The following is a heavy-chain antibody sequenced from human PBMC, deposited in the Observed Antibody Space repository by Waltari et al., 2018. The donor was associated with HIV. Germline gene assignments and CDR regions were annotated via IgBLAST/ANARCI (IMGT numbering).Heavy chain of an antibody. CDR2: ISCDSGSI. V-gene: IGHV3-9*01. CDR3: AKGPTLTSPPTYFNY. Sequence: EVHLVESGGGLVQPGRSLRLSCAASGFTFDDYAMHWVRQTPGECREWVAGISCDSGSIGYADSGEGRFTISRDNAKSSLFLQMNSLRPEDTAFYYCAKGPTLTSPPTYFNYWGQGTLVTVSS. CDR1: GFTFDDYA. D-gene: IGHD2-2*01. J-gene: IGHJ4*02.